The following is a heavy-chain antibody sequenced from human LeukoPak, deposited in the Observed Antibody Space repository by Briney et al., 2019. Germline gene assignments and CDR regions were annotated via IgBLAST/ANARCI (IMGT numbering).Heavy chain of an antibody. CDR2: ISGSGGST. CDR1: GFTFSSYA. Sequence: PGGSLRLSCAASGFTFSSYAMSWVRQAPGKGLEWVSAISGSGGSTYYADSVKGRFTISRDNSKNTLYLQMNSLRAEDTAVYYCARDYFGSTREFDYWGQGTLVTVSS. J-gene: IGHJ4*02. CDR3: ARDYFGSTREFDY. D-gene: IGHD2-2*01. V-gene: IGHV3-23*01.